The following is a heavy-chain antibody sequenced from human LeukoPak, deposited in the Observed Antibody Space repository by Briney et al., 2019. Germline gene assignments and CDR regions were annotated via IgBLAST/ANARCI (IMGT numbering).Heavy chain of an antibody. CDR2: ISAYNGNT. CDR1: GYTFTSYG. J-gene: IGHJ4*02. D-gene: IGHD3-3*01. Sequence: ASVKVSCKASGYTFTSYGISWVRQAPGQGLEWMGWISAYNGNTNYAQKLQGRVTMTTDTSTSTAYMELRSLRSDDTAVYYCARARSTYGITIFGVVIPDLDYWGQGTLVTVSS. CDR3: ARARSTYGITIFGVVIPDLDY. V-gene: IGHV1-18*01.